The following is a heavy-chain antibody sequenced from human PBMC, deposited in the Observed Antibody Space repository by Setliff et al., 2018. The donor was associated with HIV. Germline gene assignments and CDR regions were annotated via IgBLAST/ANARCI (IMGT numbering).Heavy chain of an antibody. J-gene: IGHJ5*02. CDR3: AKEQEIGSYLDP. CDR2: INPKSDGT. Sequence: ASVKVSCKASGGTFSSYAISWVRQAPGQGLEWMGWINPKSDGTNYAQKFQGWITMTRDKSTRTAYLELSSLRSDDSAVYFCAKEQEIGSYLDPWGQGTLVTVSS. V-gene: IGHV1-2*04. CDR1: GGTFSSYA. D-gene: IGHD2-2*02.